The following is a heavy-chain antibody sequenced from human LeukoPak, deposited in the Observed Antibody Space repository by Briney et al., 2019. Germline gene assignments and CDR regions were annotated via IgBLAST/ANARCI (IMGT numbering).Heavy chain of an antibody. J-gene: IGHJ5*02. D-gene: IGHD2-15*01. CDR3: AIDLGSRKLNWFDP. CDR2: ISGSGGST. V-gene: IGHV3-23*01. Sequence: GGYLKLYCAASGFTFSSYAMSWAPQAPGKGLEWVSAISGSGGSTYYADSVKGRFTISRDNSKDTLYLQMNSLRAEDTAVYYCAIDLGSRKLNWFDPWGQGTLVTVSS. CDR1: GFTFSSYA.